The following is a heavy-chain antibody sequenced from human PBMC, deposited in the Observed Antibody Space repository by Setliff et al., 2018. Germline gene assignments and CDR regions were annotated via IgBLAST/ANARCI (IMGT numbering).Heavy chain of an antibody. D-gene: IGHD4-17*01. V-gene: IGHV1-2*02. J-gene: IGHJ5*02. Sequence: RASVKVSCKASGYTFTGYFIHWVRQAPGQGLEWMGWINPNSGGTNYAQKFQGRVTMTRDTSISTAYMELSRLRSDDTAVYSCARSRLYGGWFDPWGQGTLVTVSS. CDR2: INPNSGGT. CDR1: GYTFTGYF. CDR3: ARSRLYGGWFDP.